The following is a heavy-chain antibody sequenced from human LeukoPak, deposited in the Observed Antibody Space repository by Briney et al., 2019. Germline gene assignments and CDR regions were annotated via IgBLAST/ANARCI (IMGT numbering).Heavy chain of an antibody. J-gene: IGHJ3*02. CDR1: GFTFSSYE. CDR2: ISSSGSTI. V-gene: IGHV3-48*03. D-gene: IGHD2-2*01. Sequence: GGSLRLSCAASGFTFSSYEMNWVRQAPGKGLEWVSYISSSGSTIYYADSVKGRFTISRDNAKNSLYLQMNSLRAEDTAVYYCARDPLPAATSIRASSYAFDIWGQGTMVTVSS. CDR3: ARDPLPAATSIRASSYAFDI.